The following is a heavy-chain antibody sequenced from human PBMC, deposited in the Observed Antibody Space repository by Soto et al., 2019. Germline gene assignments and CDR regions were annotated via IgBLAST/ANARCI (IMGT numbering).Heavy chain of an antibody. V-gene: IGHV3-11*01. D-gene: IGHD2-2*01. CDR1: GFTFSDYY. Sequence: QVQLVESGGGLVKPGGSLRLSCAASGFTFSDYYMSWIRQAPGKGLEWVSYISSSGSTIYYADSVKGRFTISRDNAKNSLYLQMNSLRAEDTAVYYCARGYCSSTSCSPSYYYYYYMDVWGKWTTVTVSS. CDR3: ARGYCSSTSCSPSYYYYYYMDV. CDR2: ISSSGSTI. J-gene: IGHJ6*03.